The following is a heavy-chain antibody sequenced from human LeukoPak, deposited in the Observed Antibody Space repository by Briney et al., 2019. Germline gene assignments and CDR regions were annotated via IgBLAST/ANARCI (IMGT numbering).Heavy chain of an antibody. CDR3: ARETYLGAFDI. CDR1: GGSITNYY. D-gene: IGHD2-2*01. V-gene: IGHV4-59*01. Sequence: SETLSLTCTVSGGSITNYYWNWVRQSPGKGLEWIGYIYYSGSTNYNPSLKSRVTISVDTSKNQFSLKLSSVTAADTAVYYCARETYLGAFDIWGQGTMVTVSS. J-gene: IGHJ3*02. CDR2: IYYSGST.